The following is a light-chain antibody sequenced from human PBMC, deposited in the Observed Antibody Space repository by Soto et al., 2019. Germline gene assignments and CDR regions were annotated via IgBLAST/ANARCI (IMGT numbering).Light chain of an antibody. CDR1: SSDIGTFSS. CDR3: SSQAGSDSLMV. Sequence: QSALTQPPSASGSPGQSVTISCTGTSSDIGTFSSISWYQQYPGKAPKLMIFGVSQRPSGVPDRFSGSMSANTASLTVSGLQDEDEAEYYCSSQAGSDSLMVFGGGTKVTVL. J-gene: IGLJ2*01. V-gene: IGLV2-8*01. CDR2: GVS.